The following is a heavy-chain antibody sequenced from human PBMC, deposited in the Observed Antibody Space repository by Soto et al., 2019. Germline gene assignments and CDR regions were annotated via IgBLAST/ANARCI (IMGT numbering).Heavy chain of an antibody. V-gene: IGHV3-30*18. J-gene: IGHJ5*02. CDR1: EFTFNIYG. D-gene: IGHD3-22*01. CDR3: AKDLNMKVVSPPGWFEP. CDR2: IPFDGMIK. Sequence: GGSLRLSCAASEFTFNIYGMHWVRQAPDEGLEWVAVIPFDGMIKYYAESVKGRFTISRDNFKNTVYLQMYSLRAEDTAMYYCAKDLNMKVVSPPGWFEPWGQGTRVTVSS.